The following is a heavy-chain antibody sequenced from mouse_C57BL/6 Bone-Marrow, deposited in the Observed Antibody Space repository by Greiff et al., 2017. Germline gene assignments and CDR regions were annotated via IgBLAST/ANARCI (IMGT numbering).Heavy chain of an antibody. CDR1: GFTFSSYA. J-gene: IGHJ3*01. CDR2: ISDGSSCT. Sequence: EVKLVESGGGLVKPGGSLKLSCAASGFTFSSYAMSWVRQTPEKRLEWVATISDGSSCTYYPDNVKGRFTISRDNAKNNLYLQMRQLEYDAIDMCYSARDLLCRFAYWGQGTLVTVSA. CDR3: ARDLLCRFAY. D-gene: IGHD2-1*01. V-gene: IGHV5-4*01.